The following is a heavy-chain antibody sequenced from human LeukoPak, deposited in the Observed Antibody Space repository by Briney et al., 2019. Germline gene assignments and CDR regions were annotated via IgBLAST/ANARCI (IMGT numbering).Heavy chain of an antibody. CDR1: GGSFSSSSYY. D-gene: IGHD3-9*01. Sequence: SETLSLTCAVYGGSFSSSSYYWGWIRQPPGKGLEWIGSIYYSGSTYYNPSLKSRVTISVDTSKNQFSLKLSSVTAADTAVYYCARILLRYFDWLSYFDYWGQGTLVTVSS. J-gene: IGHJ4*02. CDR2: IYYSGST. CDR3: ARILLRYFDWLSYFDY. V-gene: IGHV4-39*01.